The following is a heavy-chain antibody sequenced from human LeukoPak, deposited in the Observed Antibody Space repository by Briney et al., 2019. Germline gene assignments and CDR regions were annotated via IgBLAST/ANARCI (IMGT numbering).Heavy chain of an antibody. CDR3: ARVLTRGYSGYALDY. V-gene: IGHV1-69*04. D-gene: IGHD5-12*01. CDR2: IIPILGIA. CDR1: GGTFSSYA. Sequence: SVKVSCKASGGTFSSYAISWVRQAPGQGLEWMGRIIPILGIANYAQKFQGRVTITADKSTSTAYMELSSLRSEDTAVYYCARVLTRGYSGYALDYWGQGTLVTVSS. J-gene: IGHJ4*02.